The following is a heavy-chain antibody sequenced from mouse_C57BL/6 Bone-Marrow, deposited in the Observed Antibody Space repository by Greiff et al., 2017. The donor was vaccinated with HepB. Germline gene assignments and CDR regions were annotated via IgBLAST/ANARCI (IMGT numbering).Heavy chain of an antibody. V-gene: IGHV5-9*01. CDR3: ARQTSITTVVPDWYFDV. CDR1: GFTFSSYT. D-gene: IGHD1-1*01. J-gene: IGHJ1*03. Sequence: EVKLMESGGGLVKPGGSLKLSCAASGFTFSSYTMSWVRQTPEKRLEWVATISGGGGNTYYPDSVKGRFTISRDNAKNTLYLQMSSLRSEDTALYYCARQTSITTVVPDWYFDVWGTGTTVTVSS. CDR2: ISGGGGNT.